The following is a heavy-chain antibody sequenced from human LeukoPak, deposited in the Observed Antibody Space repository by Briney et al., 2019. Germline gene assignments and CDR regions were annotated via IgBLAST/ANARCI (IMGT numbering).Heavy chain of an antibody. CDR2: ISGSGGGT. V-gene: IGHV3-23*01. Sequence: GGSLRLSCAASGFTFSTYAMSWVRQAAGKGLEGVSLISGSGGGTYYADSVKGRFTISRDNSKNTLYLQMNSLRAEDTAVYYCAKVAHYYGSGSYYEYYFDYWGQGTLVTVSS. J-gene: IGHJ4*02. CDR1: GFTFSTYA. CDR3: AKVAHYYGSGSYYEYYFDY. D-gene: IGHD3-10*01.